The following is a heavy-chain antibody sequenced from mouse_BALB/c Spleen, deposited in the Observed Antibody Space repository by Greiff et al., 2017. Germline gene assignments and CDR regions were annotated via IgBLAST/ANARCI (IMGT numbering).Heavy chain of an antibody. CDR3: TRGGGYDYFDY. Sequence: EVNVVESGGGLVKPGGSLKLSCAASGFTFSSYTMSWVRQTPEKRLEWVATISSGGSYTYYPDSVKGRFTISRDNAKNTLYLQMSSLKSEDTAMYYCTRGGGYDYFDYWGQGTTLTVSS. CDR1: GFTFSSYT. CDR2: ISSGGSYT. J-gene: IGHJ2*01. V-gene: IGHV5-6-4*01. D-gene: IGHD2-2*01.